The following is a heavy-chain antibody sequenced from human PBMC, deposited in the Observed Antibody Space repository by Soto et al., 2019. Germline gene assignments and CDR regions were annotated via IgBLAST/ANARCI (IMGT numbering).Heavy chain of an antibody. J-gene: IGHJ6*04. D-gene: IGHD5-12*01. V-gene: IGHV1-69*12. CDR1: GGTFGNSA. CDR2: IIPIFPTR. Sequence: QVQLVQSGAEVKKPGSSVTVSCKASGGTFGNSAISWVRQAPGQGLEWMGGIIPIFPTRDYAQKFQGRVTITADESTSTSYMELTSLGSDDTAVYFCARDNDRLQLGGNSYSAMDVWGEGTTVTVSS. CDR3: ARDNDRLQLGGNSYSAMDV.